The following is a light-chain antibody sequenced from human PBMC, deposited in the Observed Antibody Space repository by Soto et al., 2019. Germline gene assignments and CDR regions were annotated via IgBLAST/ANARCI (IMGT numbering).Light chain of an antibody. CDR1: QSVSTSY. V-gene: IGKV3-20*01. CDR2: GAS. CDR3: QHYGDSLTWT. J-gene: IGKJ1*01. Sequence: EIVLTQSPGTLSLSPGERATLSCRASQSVSTSYLAWYQQKPGQAPRLLIYGASSRATGIPGRFSGSGSGTDFTLTISRLEPGDFAVYHCQHYGDSLTWTFGQGTKVDIK.